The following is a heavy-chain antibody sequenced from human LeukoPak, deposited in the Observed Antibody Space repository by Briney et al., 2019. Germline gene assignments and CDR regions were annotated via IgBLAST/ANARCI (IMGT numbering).Heavy chain of an antibody. V-gene: IGHV3-7*01. Sequence: GGSLRLSCAASGFDLSTYEMNWVRQAPGKGLEWVANIKQDGSEKYYVDSVKGRFTISRDNAKNSLYLQMNSLRAEDTAVYYCARDWFDSSGYWPYYYYYYMDVWGKGTTVTVSS. CDR2: IKQDGSEK. CDR3: ARDWFDSSGYWPYYYYYYMDV. J-gene: IGHJ6*03. CDR1: GFDLSTYE. D-gene: IGHD3-22*01.